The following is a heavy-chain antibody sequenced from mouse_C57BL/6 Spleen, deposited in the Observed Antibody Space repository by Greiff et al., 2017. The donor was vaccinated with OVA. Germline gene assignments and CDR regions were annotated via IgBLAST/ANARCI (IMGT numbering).Heavy chain of an antibody. CDR2: INPNNGGT. Sequence: EVKLQQSGPELVKPGASVKMSCKASGYTFTDYNMHWVKQSHGKSLEWIGYINPNNGGTSYNQKFKGKATLTVNKSSSTAYMELRSLTSEDSAVYYCARLITTVVARYFDVWGTGTTVTVSS. CDR3: ARLITTVVARYFDV. J-gene: IGHJ1*03. D-gene: IGHD1-1*01. CDR1: GYTFTDYN. V-gene: IGHV1-22*01.